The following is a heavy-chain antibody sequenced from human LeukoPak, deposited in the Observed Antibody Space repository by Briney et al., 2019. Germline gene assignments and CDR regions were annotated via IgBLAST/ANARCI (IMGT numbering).Heavy chain of an antibody. CDR2: INSDGSST. J-gene: IGHJ4*02. V-gene: IGHV3-74*01. CDR3: VKDSTHFDTAGLNY. D-gene: IGHD3-9*01. Sequence: GGSLRLSCAASGFTFSSYWMHWVRQAPGKGLVWVSRINSDGSSTNYADSVKGRFTISRDNAKNTLYLQMNSLRAEDTAVYYCVKDSTHFDTAGLNYWGQGTLVTVSS. CDR1: GFTFSSYW.